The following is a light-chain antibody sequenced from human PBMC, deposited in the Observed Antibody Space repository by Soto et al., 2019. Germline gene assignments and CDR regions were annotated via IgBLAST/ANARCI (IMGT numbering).Light chain of an antibody. CDR3: MQALQTSFS. V-gene: IGKV2-28*01. Sequence: DIVMTQSPLSLPVTPGEPASISCRSSQSLLHSNGYNYLDWYLQKPGQSPQLLIYLGSNRASGVPDRFSGSGSGTDLTLKISRVEAEDVGVYYCMQALQTSFSFGPGTKVDIK. J-gene: IGKJ3*01. CDR1: QSLLHSNGYNY. CDR2: LGS.